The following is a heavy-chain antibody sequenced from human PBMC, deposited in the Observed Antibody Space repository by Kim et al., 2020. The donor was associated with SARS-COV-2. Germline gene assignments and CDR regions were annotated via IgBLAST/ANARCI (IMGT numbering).Heavy chain of an antibody. D-gene: IGHD3-10*01. CDR3: ARDAGYGSGSLGLDV. J-gene: IGHJ6*02. CDR2: IIPIFSAP. CDR1: GVTISRYA. V-gene: IGHV1-69*13. Sequence: SVKVSCKASGVTISRYAMNWVRQAPGQGLEWMGGIIPIFSAPKYAQKFQGRVTITADESTNTAYMELSTLRSDDTAVYYCARDAGYGSGSLGLDVWGQG.